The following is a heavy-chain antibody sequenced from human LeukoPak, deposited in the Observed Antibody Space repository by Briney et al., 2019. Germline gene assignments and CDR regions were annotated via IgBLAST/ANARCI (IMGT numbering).Heavy chain of an antibody. V-gene: IGHV4-39*01. Sequence: SETLSLTCTVSGGSISSSSYYWGWIRQPPGKGLEWIGNINSGGSGSTYYNPSLKSRVTISVDTSRSQFSLKLNSVTAADTAVYYCARLPTGYPNWFDPWGQGTLVTVSS. CDR2: INSGGSGST. CDR3: ARLPTGYPNWFDP. D-gene: IGHD3-9*01. J-gene: IGHJ5*02. CDR1: GGSISSSSYY.